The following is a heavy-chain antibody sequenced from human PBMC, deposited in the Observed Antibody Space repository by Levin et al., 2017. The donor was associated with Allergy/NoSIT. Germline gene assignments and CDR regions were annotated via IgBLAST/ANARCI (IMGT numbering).Heavy chain of an antibody. CDR2: INRDGGVT. Sequence: GESLKISCAASKFTFSNYWMHWVRQAPGKGLVWVSRINRDGGVTSYADSVMGRFTISRDDAKNTLYLQMNSLRAEDTAVYYCAREFRDDRSTANRDAFDMWGQGTMVTVSS. CDR1: KFTFSNYW. D-gene: IGHD3-22*01. V-gene: IGHV3-74*01. J-gene: IGHJ3*02. CDR3: AREFRDDRSTANRDAFDM.